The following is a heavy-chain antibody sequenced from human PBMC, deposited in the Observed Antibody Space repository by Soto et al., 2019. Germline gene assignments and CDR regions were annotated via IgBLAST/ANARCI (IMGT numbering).Heavy chain of an antibody. Sequence: QVQLVQSGAEVKKPGSSVKVSCKASGGTFSSYTISWVRQAPGQGLEWMGRIIPILGIANYAQKFQGRVTITADKSTSTAYMELSRLRYEDTAVYYCARDPCYGETAHIWGQGTMVTVSS. J-gene: IGHJ3*02. CDR2: IIPILGIA. D-gene: IGHD4-17*01. CDR3: ARDPCYGETAHI. V-gene: IGHV1-69*08. CDR1: GGTFSSYT.